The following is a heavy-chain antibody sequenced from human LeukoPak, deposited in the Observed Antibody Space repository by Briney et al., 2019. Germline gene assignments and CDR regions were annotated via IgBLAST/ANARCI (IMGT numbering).Heavy chain of an antibody. D-gene: IGHD4/OR15-4a*01. V-gene: IGHV5-51*01. CDR2: VYPGTSDP. J-gene: IGHJ3*02. Sequence: GESLKISCKGSGYSFTSYWIGWVRQMPGKGLEWIGFVYPGTSDPRYSPSFQGQVTISADKSINTAYLQWRSLEALDTAMYYCAREGADNSDYGHGGFDIWGQGTMVTVSS. CDR1: GYSFTSYW. CDR3: AREGADNSDYGHGGFDI.